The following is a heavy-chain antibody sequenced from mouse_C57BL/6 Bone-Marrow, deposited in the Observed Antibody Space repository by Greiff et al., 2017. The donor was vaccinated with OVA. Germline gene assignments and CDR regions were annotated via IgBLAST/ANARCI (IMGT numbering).Heavy chain of an antibody. D-gene: IGHD1-1*01. CDR1: GFTFSDYY. J-gene: IGHJ4*01. CDR3: AREGYYYGSSYRAMDY. V-gene: IGHV5-16*01. Sequence: EVHLVESEGGLVQPGSSMKLSCTASGFTFSDYYMAWVRQVPEKGLEWVANINYDGSSTYYLDSLKSRFIISRDNAKNILYLQMSSLKSEDTATYYCAREGYYYGSSYRAMDYWGQGTSVTVSS. CDR2: INYDGSST.